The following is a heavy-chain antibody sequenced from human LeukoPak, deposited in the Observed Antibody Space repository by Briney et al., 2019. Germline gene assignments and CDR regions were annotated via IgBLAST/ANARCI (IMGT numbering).Heavy chain of an antibody. CDR1: GFTFTSYA. CDR3: AREGLHDYGDLGCFDY. D-gene: IGHD4-17*01. J-gene: IGHJ4*02. V-gene: IGHV3-23*01. Sequence: PRGSLRLSCAASGFTFTSYAMSWVRQAPGKGLEWVSAISTGAGSTYYADSVKGRFTISRDNSKNTLYLQMNSLRAEDTAVYYCAREGLHDYGDLGCFDYWGQGTLVTVSS. CDR2: ISTGAGST.